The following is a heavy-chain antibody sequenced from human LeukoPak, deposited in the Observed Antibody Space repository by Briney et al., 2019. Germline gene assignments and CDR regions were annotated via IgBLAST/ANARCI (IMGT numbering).Heavy chain of an antibody. CDR2: INHSGST. V-gene: IGHV4-34*01. CDR1: GGSFSGYY. D-gene: IGHD4-17*01. CDR3: ARGRDYGDYLYAFDI. Sequence: SETLSLTCAVYGGSFSGYYWSWIRQPPGKGLEWIGEINHSGSTNYNPSLKSRVTISVDRSKNQFSLKLSSVTAADTAVYYCARGRDYGDYLYAFDIWGQGTMVTVSS. J-gene: IGHJ3*02.